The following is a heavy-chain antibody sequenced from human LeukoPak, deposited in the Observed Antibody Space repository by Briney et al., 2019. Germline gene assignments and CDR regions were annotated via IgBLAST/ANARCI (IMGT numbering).Heavy chain of an antibody. Sequence: PSETLSLTCAVSGYSISSGYYWGWIRQPPGKGLEWIGCIYHSGSTYYNPSLKSRVTISVDTSKNQFSLKLSSVTAADTAVYYCARPNYYDSSGYDYWGQGTLVTVSS. CDR1: GYSISSGYY. V-gene: IGHV4-38-2*01. CDR3: ARPNYYDSSGYDY. D-gene: IGHD3-22*01. J-gene: IGHJ4*02. CDR2: IYHSGST.